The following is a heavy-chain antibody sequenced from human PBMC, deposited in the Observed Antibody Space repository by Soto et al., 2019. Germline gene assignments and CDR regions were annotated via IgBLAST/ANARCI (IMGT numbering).Heavy chain of an antibody. D-gene: IGHD4-17*01. J-gene: IGHJ4*02. CDR1: GFTFSIFG. CDR2: ISYDGNNK. CDR3: AKDNLKTQVTTPRY. Sequence: VGSLRLSCESSGFTFSIFGMHWVRHAPGKGLEWVAVISYDGNNKYYADSVKGRFTISRDNSKNTLYLQMDSLRAEDTAVYYCAKDNLKTQVTTPRYWGQGTLVNVSS. V-gene: IGHV3-30*18.